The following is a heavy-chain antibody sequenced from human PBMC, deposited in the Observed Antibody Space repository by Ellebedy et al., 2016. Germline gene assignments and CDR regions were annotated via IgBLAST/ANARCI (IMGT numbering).Heavy chain of an antibody. D-gene: IGHD3-3*01. CDR1: GFTFSSYA. CDR3: ATPLRITIFGVVMNFGY. J-gene: IGHJ4*02. Sequence: GESLKISXAASGFTFSSYAMSWVRQAPGKGLEWVSAISGSGGSTYYADSVKGRFTISRDNSKNTLYLQMNSLRAEDTAVYYCATPLRITIFGVVMNFGYWGQGTLVTVSS. CDR2: ISGSGGST. V-gene: IGHV3-23*01.